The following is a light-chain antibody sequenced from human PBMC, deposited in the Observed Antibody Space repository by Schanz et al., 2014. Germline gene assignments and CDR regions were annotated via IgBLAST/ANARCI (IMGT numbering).Light chain of an antibody. CDR2: GAS. J-gene: IGKJ2*01. Sequence: EIVLTQSPGTLSLSPGERATLSCRASQSVSSSYLAWYQQKPGQAPRLLIYGASSRATGIPDRVSGSGSGTDFTLTISRLEPEDFAVYYCQQYGSSPHTFGQGTKLEIK. CDR3: QQYGSSPHT. CDR1: QSVSSSY. V-gene: IGKV3-20*01.